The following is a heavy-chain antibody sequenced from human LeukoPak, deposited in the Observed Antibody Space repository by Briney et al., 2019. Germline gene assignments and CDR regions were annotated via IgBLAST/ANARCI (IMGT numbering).Heavy chain of an antibody. CDR1: GFTFSSYS. V-gene: IGHV3-7*01. CDR2: IKQDGSEK. D-gene: IGHD5-12*01. J-gene: IGHJ3*02. CDR3: ARDVYATSRFRNAFDI. Sequence: GGSLRLSCAASGFTFSSYSMNWVRQAPGKGLEWVANIKQDGSEKYYVDSVKGRFTNSRDNAKNSLYLQMNSLRAEDTAVYYCARDVYATSRFRNAFDIWGQGTMVTVSS.